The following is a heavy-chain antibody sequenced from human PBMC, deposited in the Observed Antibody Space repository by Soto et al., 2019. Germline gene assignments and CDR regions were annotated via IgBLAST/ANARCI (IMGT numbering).Heavy chain of an antibody. V-gene: IGHV3-21*03. CDR1: GFDFSTFG. J-gene: IGHJ4*02. D-gene: IGHD6-13*01. Sequence: PGGSLRLSCAASGFDFSTFGMSWVRQAPGKGLEWVSFLSPSYPYTSYADSVKGRFTISGDNAKNSVSLQMNSLRADDTGVYYCASLGYSSSWYHFDYWGQGTLVTVSS. CDR3: ASLGYSSSWYHFDY. CDR2: LSPSYPYT.